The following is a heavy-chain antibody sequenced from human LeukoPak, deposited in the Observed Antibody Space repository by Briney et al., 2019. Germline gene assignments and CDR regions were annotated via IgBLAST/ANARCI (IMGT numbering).Heavy chain of an antibody. CDR2: IYYSGST. J-gene: IGHJ6*03. V-gene: IGHV4-59*12. D-gene: IGHD3-22*01. CDR1: GGSISSYY. Sequence: SETLSLTCTVSGGSISSYYWSWIRQPPGKGLEWIGYIYYSGSTNYNPSLKSRVTISVDTSKNQFPLKLSSVTAADTAVYYCARTRYDYYDSSGEVSYYMDVRGKGTTVTISS. CDR3: ARTRYDYYDSSGEVSYYMDV.